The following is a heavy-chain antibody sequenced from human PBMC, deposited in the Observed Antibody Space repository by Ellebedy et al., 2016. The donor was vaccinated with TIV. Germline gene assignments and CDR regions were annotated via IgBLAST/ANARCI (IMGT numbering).Heavy chain of an antibody. Sequence: PGGSLRLSCAGSGFTFSDNAMGRVRQAPGKGLEWVAGISFGGESTYYPDSVKGRFTISRDNSKNTVYLQMSSLRVEDTAVFYCVKGHIYLSSFDQWGQGTLVTVSS. V-gene: IGHV3-23*01. CDR1: GFTFSDNA. J-gene: IGHJ4*02. CDR2: ISFGGEST. CDR3: VKGHIYLSSFDQ. D-gene: IGHD5/OR15-5a*01.